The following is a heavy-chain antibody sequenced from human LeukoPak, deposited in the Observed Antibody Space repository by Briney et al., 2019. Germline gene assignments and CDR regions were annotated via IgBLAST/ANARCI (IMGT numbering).Heavy chain of an antibody. D-gene: IGHD5-24*01. CDR3: AREIGPIQLRLWGSAFDY. V-gene: IGHV1-46*01. CDR2: INPSGRST. Sequence: ASVKVSCKASGYTFTSYYMHWVRQAPGQGLEWMGIINPSGRSTSYAQKFQGRVTMTRDTSTSTVYMELSSLRSEDTAVYYCAREIGPIQLRLWGSAFDYWGQGTLVTVSS. J-gene: IGHJ4*02. CDR1: GYTFTSYY.